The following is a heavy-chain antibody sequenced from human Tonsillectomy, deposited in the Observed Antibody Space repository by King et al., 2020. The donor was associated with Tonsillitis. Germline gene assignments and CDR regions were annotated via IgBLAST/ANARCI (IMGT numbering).Heavy chain of an antibody. D-gene: IGHD1-26*01. V-gene: IGHV5-51*01. CDR1: GYSFTSYW. J-gene: IGHJ4*02. CDR3: ARLGPYLGATRPVDY. Sequence: EVQLVQSGAEVKKPGESLKISCKGSGYSFTSYWIGWVRQMPGKGLEWMGIIYPGDSDTRYSPSFQGQVTISADKSIRTAYLQWSSLKASDTAMYYCARLGPYLGATRPVDYWGEGTPFTVSS. CDR2: IYPGDSDT.